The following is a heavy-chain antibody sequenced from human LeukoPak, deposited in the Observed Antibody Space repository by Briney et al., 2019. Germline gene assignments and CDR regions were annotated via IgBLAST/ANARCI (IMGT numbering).Heavy chain of an antibody. Sequence: GGSLRLSCAASGFTFSSYIMNWVRQAPGKGLEWVSSISSSSSYIYYADSVKGRFTISRDNAKNSLYLQMDSLRAEDTAVYYCARDWYDSSGYPSGFDYWGQGTLVTVSS. CDR1: GFTFSSYI. CDR3: ARDWYDSSGYPSGFDY. V-gene: IGHV3-21*01. CDR2: ISSSSSYI. J-gene: IGHJ4*02. D-gene: IGHD3-22*01.